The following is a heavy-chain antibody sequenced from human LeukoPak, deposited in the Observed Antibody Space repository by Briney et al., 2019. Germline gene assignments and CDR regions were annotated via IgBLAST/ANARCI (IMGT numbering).Heavy chain of an antibody. Sequence: SETLSLTCTVSGGSISSYYWSWIRQPPGKGLEWIGYIYYSGSTNYNPSLKSRVTISVDTSKNQFSLKLSSVTAADTAVYCCASGYGEDYYYYYMDVWGKGTTVTVSS. CDR1: GGSISSYY. CDR2: IYYSGST. J-gene: IGHJ6*03. CDR3: ASGYGEDYYYYYMDV. V-gene: IGHV4-59*01. D-gene: IGHD4-17*01.